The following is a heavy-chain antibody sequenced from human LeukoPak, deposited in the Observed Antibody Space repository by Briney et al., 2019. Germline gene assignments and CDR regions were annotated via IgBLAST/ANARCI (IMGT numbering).Heavy chain of an antibody. CDR2: IYYSGST. V-gene: IGHV4-39*01. D-gene: IGHD3-22*01. CDR3: ARPDYDSSGSYYDNWFDP. Sequence: SETLSHTCTVSGGSISSTSWYWGWIRQPPGKGLEWIGSIYYSGSTNYNPSLKSRVTMSVDTSKNQFSLKLSSVTAADTAVYYCARPDYDSSGSYYDNWFDPWGQGTLVTVSS. J-gene: IGHJ5*02. CDR1: GGSISSTSWY.